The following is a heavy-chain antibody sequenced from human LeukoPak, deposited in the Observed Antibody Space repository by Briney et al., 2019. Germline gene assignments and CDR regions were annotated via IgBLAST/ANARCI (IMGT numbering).Heavy chain of an antibody. D-gene: IGHD3-16*01. CDR2: IIPIFGTA. V-gene: IGHV1-69*05. CDR3: ATEGLGALDY. CDR1: GGTFSSYA. J-gene: IGHJ4*02. Sequence: ASVKVSCKASGGTFSSYAISWVRQAPGQGLEWMGGIIPIFGTANYAKKFQGRVTITTDESTSTAYMELSSLRSEDTAVYYCATEGLGALDYWGQGTLVTVSS.